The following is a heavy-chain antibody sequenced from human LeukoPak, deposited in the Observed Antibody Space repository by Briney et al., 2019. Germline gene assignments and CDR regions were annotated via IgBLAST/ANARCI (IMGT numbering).Heavy chain of an antibody. CDR2: IVPIFGTV. D-gene: IGHD4-17*01. V-gene: IGHV1-69*13. J-gene: IGHJ4*02. CDR1: GGTFSSYA. CDR3: ARVKHDYGDYVLGY. Sequence: SVKVSCKASGGTFSSYAISWVRQAPGQGLEWMGGIVPIFGTVNYAQKLQGRVTITADESTSTVYMELSSLRSEDTAVYYCARVKHDYGDYVLGYWGQGTLVTVS.